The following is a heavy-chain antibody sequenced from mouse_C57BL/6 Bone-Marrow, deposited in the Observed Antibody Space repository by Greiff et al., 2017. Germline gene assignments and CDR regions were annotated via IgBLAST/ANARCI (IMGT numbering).Heavy chain of an antibody. V-gene: IGHV2-4*01. CDR1: GFSLTSYG. Sequence: QVQLQQSGPGLVQPSQSLSITCTVSGFSLTSYGVHWVRQPPGKGLEWLGVIWSGGSTDYNAAFISRLSISKDNSKSQVFFKMNSLQADDTAIYYCARIYYYGSSLYYYAMDYWGQGTSVTVSS. D-gene: IGHD1-1*01. CDR3: ARIYYYGSSLYYYAMDY. J-gene: IGHJ4*01. CDR2: IWSGGST.